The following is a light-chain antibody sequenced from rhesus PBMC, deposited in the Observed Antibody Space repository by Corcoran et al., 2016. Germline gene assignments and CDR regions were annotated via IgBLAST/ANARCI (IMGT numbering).Light chain of an antibody. J-gene: IGKJ2*01. Sequence: DIVMTQIPLSLPVIPGEPASISCRSSQSLLDAEDGNTYLEWYLQKPGQSPQPLLYEASRRASGVPDRFSGSWSDTDFTLKISRVEAEDVGFYYCMQGIEFPYSFGQGTKVEIK. CDR3: MQGIEFPYS. CDR2: EAS. V-gene: IGKV2S20*01. CDR1: QSLLDAEDGNTY.